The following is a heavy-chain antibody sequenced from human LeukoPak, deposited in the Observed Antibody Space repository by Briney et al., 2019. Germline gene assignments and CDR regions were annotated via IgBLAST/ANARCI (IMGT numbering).Heavy chain of an antibody. CDR3: GPRPDITVAHTVEK. Sequence: AGRSLRLSCTTSGFTFSSYGLHWVRQAPGKGLEWVADIWYHGRNQYYADSVKGRFTISRDNSKNSLYLQMNSVRAEDTAVYAKGPRPDITVAHTVEKWGQGTLVTVSS. CDR2: IWYHGRNQ. CDR1: GFTFSSYG. V-gene: IGHV3-33*01. J-gene: IGHJ4*02. D-gene: IGHD6-19*01.